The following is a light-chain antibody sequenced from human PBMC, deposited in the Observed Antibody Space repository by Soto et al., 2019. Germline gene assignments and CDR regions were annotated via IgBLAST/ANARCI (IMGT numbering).Light chain of an antibody. V-gene: IGLV2-23*02. CDR3: CSYAGSSTYV. CDR2: EVS. Sequence: ALTHPASVSGSPGQSITISCTGTSSGVGSYNLVSWYQQHPGKAPKLMIYEVSKRPSGVSNRFSGSKSGNTASLTISGLQAEDEADYYCCSYAGSSTYVFGTGTKVTVL. J-gene: IGLJ1*01. CDR1: SSGVGSYNL.